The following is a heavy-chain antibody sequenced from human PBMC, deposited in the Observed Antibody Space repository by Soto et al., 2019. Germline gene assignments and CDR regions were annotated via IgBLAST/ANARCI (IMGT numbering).Heavy chain of an antibody. V-gene: IGHV4-34*01. CDR1: GGYFNDNY. J-gene: IGHJ4*02. D-gene: IGHD3-10*01. CDR3: ATSRWFGTKVAL. Sequence: QVQLQQWGAGLLKPSETLSLSCAVYGGYFNDNYYTWFRQPPGKGLEWIGEISRSGTTKYIPSLKSRASISFDTSKTQVSLKVTSVTAADTAVYYCATSRWFGTKVALWGPGALVTVSS. CDR2: ISRSGTT.